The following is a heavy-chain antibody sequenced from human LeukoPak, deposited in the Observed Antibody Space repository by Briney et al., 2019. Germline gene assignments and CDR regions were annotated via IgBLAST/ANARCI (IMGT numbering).Heavy chain of an antibody. D-gene: IGHD3-16*01. CDR1: GFRFTAYW. Sequence: PGGSLRLSCAASGFRFTAYWMSWVRQAPGKGLELVANIKQDGSETYYVDSVKGRFTVSRDNGRNAVYLQMNSLRVEDTALYNCVRDLRAVSYGFDWGQGTLVTVSS. J-gene: IGHJ4*02. V-gene: IGHV3-7*01. CDR2: IKQDGSET. CDR3: VRDLRAVSYGFD.